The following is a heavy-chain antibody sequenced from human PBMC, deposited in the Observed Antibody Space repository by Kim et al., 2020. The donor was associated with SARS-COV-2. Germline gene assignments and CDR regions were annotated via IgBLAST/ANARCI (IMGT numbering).Heavy chain of an antibody. CDR2: IKPDGSAE. J-gene: IGHJ6*02. V-gene: IGHV3-7*01. Sequence: GGSLRLSCAASGFSFLSHWMTWVRQTPGKGLEWVANIKPDGSAEDYLDSVKGRFIVSRDNAKNSLYLQMNSLRVEDTAIYYCARHGFNYGMDVWGQGTTVIASS. CDR1: GFSFLSHW. D-gene: IGHD6-25*01. CDR3: ARHGFNYGMDV.